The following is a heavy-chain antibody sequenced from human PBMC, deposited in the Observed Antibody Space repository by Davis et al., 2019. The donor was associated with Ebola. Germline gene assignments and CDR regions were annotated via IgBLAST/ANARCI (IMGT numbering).Heavy chain of an antibody. CDR3: ARTYYFDDSGYRNAFDI. V-gene: IGHV3-30-3*01. D-gene: IGHD3-22*01. CDR2: IPYDGSDE. J-gene: IGHJ3*02. CDR1: GFSFSSYW. Sequence: GESLKISCAASGFSFSSYWMHWVRQAPGKGLEWVAVIPYDGSDEYYADSVKGRFIISRDNSKNTLYLQMNSLRAEDTAVYYCARTYYFDDSGYRNAFDIWGQGTMVTISS.